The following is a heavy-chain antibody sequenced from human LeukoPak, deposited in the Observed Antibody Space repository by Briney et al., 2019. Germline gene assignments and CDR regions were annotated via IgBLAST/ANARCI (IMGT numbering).Heavy chain of an antibody. CDR2: ISSNGGST. D-gene: IGHD1-26*01. V-gene: IGHV3-64*01. CDR3: ARGGSYSGSYSDFDY. Sequence: GGSLRLSCAASGFSFSSCSMNWVRQAPGKGLEYVSAISSNGGSTYYANSVKGRFTISRDNSKNTLYLQMGSLRAEDMAVYYCARGGSYSGSYSDFDYWGQGTLVTVSS. CDR1: GFSFSSCS. J-gene: IGHJ4*02.